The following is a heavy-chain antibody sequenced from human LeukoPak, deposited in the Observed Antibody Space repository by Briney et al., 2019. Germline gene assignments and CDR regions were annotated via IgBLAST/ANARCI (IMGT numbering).Heavy chain of an antibody. Sequence: GGSLRLSCAASGFTFSSYGMSWVRQAPGKGMEWVSAISGSGGSTYYAHSVKGLFTISRDNSKNTLYLQMNSLRAEDTAVYYCARDMRGDGFDIWGQGTMVTVSS. CDR3: ARDMRGDGFDI. V-gene: IGHV3-23*01. J-gene: IGHJ3*02. CDR2: ISGSGGST. CDR1: GFTFSSYG. D-gene: IGHD2-15*01.